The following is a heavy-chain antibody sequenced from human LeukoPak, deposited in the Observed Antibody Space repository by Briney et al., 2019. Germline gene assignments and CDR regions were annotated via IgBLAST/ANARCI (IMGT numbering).Heavy chain of an antibody. CDR1: GGSISSYY. Sequence: SETLSLTCTVSGGSISSYYWSWIRQPPGKGLEWIGYIYYSGGTNYNPSLKSRVTISVDTSKNQFSLKLSSVTAADTAVYYCARGTPFGGYHPWGQGTLVTVSS. D-gene: IGHD3-22*01. CDR3: ARGTPFGGYHP. CDR2: IYYSGGT. J-gene: IGHJ5*02. V-gene: IGHV4-59*01.